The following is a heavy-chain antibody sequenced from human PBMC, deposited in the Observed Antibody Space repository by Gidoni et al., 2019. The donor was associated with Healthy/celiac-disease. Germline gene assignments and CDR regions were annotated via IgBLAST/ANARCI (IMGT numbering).Heavy chain of an antibody. J-gene: IGHJ4*02. CDR2: ITPIFGTE. CDR1: GGTFRSYA. CDR3: ARGDDFWGGYVY. D-gene: IGHD3-3*01. Sequence: QVQLVQSGAGVKKPGFSVKVSCPASGGTFRSYAISWVRQAPGQGLGWMGGITPIFGTENYAQKFQGRVTITADESTSTANMGLSSMRSEDTAVYYCARGDDFWGGYVYWGQGTLVTVSS. V-gene: IGHV1-69*01.